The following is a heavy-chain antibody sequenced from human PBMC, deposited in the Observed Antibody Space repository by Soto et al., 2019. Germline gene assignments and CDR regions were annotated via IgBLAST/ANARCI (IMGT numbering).Heavy chain of an antibody. CDR3: ARAPRDTIFGVVIIREFEFDP. CDR2: INPNSGGT. J-gene: IGHJ5*02. V-gene: IGHV1-2*04. Sequence: ASVKVSCKASGYTFTSYAMHWVRPAPGQGLEWMGWINPNSGGTNYAQKFQGWVTMTRDTSISTAYMELSRLRSDDTAVYYCARAPRDTIFGVVIIREFEFDPWGQGTLVTVSS. D-gene: IGHD3-3*01. CDR1: GYTFTSYA.